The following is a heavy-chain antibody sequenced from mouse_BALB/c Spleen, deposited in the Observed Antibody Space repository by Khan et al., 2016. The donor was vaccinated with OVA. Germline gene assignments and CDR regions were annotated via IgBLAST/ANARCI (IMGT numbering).Heavy chain of an antibody. Sequence: EVQLQESGPGLVKPSQSLSLTCTVTGYSITSNYAWSWIRQFPGNKLEWMGYISYSGNTSYNPSLKSRISVTRDTSDNPVFLQLNSVTSADTATYYCARQNYYGDALDYWGQGTPVTVSS. D-gene: IGHD1-2*01. J-gene: IGHJ4*01. CDR2: ISYSGNT. CDR3: ARQNYYGDALDY. V-gene: IGHV3-2*02. CDR1: GYSITSNYA.